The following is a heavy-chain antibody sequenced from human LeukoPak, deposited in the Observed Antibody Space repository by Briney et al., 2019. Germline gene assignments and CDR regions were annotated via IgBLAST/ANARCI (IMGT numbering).Heavy chain of an antibody. J-gene: IGHJ4*02. CDR3: ARVAFGAPKNWNLRLNDY. V-gene: IGHV1-18*01. Sequence: ASVKVSCKASGYTFTSYGISWVRQAPGQGLEWMGWISAYNGNTNYAQKLQGRVTMTTDTSTSTAYMELRSLRSDDTAVYYCARVAFGAPKNWNLRLNDYWGQGTLVTVSS. CDR1: GYTFTSYG. CDR2: ISAYNGNT. D-gene: IGHD1-1*01.